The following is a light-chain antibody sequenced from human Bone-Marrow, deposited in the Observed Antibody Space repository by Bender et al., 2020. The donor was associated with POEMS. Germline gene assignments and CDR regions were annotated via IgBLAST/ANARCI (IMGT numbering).Light chain of an antibody. CDR3: CSYAGSYTFVV. Sequence: YELKQPPSVSVSPGETARITCSGDALPNQFAYWYQQKPGQAPVLVIYNDSERHSGIPERFSGSKSGNTASLTISGLQAEDEADYYCCSYAGSYTFVVFGGGTKLTVL. J-gene: IGLJ2*01. CDR2: NDS. V-gene: IGLV3-25*02. CDR1: ALPNQF.